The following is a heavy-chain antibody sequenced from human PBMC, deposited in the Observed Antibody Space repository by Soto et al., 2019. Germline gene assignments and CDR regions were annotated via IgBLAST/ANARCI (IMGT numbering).Heavy chain of an antibody. J-gene: IGHJ4*02. CDR3: AREMAGLGGEYHY. V-gene: IGHV1-18*01. Sequence: QVQLVQSGAEVKNPGASVKVSCKTSGYTFTKYGVGWVRQAPGQGLEWMGWISGSSGNANYAEKVQGRITLTTDTSTSTAYIELRSLRSDDTAGYYCAREMAGLGGEYHYWGPGTRVTGSS. CDR1: GYTFTKYG. D-gene: IGHD3-16*01. CDR2: ISGSSGNA.